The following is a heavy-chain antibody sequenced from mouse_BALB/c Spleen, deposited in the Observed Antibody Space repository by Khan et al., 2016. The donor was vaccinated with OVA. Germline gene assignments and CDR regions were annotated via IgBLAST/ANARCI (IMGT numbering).Heavy chain of an antibody. D-gene: IGHD1-1*02. CDR3: ARAGYGGFDY. J-gene: IGHJ3*01. CDR2: ISDGGSYT. Sequence: EVQLLETGGGLVKPGGSLKLSCAASGFTFSDYYMYWVRQTPEKRLEWVATISDGGSYTYYPDSVKGRFTISRDHAKNNLYLQMSSLKSEDTAMYYCARAGYGGFDYWGQGTLVTVSA. V-gene: IGHV5-4*02. CDR1: GFTFSDYY.